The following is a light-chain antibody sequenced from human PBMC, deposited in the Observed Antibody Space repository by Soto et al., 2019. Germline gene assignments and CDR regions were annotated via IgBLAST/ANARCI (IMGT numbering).Light chain of an antibody. J-gene: IGKJ1*01. CDR2: GAS. Sequence: IVLTQSPGTLSLSPGERATLSCRASQSVSSSYLAWYQQTPGQAPRLVVYGASSRATGIPDRFSGSGSGTDFTLTISRLEPEDFAVYYCQQYGSSPWTFGQGTKVDIK. V-gene: IGKV3-20*01. CDR1: QSVSSSY. CDR3: QQYGSSPWT.